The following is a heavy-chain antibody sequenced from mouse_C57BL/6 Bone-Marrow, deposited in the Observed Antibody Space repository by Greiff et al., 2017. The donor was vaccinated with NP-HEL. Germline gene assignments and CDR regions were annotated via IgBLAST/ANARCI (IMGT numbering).Heavy chain of an antibody. Sequence: EVKLLESGGGLVQPGGSLKLSCAASGFTFSDYYMYWVRQTPEKRLEWVAYISNGGGSTYYPDTVKGRFTISRDNAKNTLYLQMSRLKSEDTAMYYCARQGGYSNYGFAYRGQGTLVTVSA. CDR2: ISNGGGST. CDR3: ARQGGYSNYGFAY. V-gene: IGHV5-12*01. CDR1: GFTFSDYY. D-gene: IGHD2-5*01. J-gene: IGHJ3*01.